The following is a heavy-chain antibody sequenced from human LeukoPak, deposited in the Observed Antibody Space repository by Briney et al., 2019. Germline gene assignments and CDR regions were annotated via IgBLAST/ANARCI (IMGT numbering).Heavy chain of an antibody. Sequence: SETLSLTCSVSGVSISDNNFYWAWIRQPPGKGLEWIGIFYYSGGTYYNPSLQSRVTISGDTSKNLFSLHLRSATVADTAIYFCARMSFAFDPSFFDYWGHGALDPVSS. CDR1: GVSISDNNFY. V-gene: IGHV4-39*01. J-gene: IGHJ4*01. CDR2: FYYSGGT. CDR3: ARMSFAFDPSFFDY. D-gene: IGHD3-3*01.